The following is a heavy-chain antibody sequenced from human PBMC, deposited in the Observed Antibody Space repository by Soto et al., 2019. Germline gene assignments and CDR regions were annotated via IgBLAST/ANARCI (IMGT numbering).Heavy chain of an antibody. CDR2: IYYSGST. Sequence: QVQLQESGPGLVKLSQTLSLTCTVSGGSISSGGYYWSWIRQHPGKGLEWIGYIYYSGSTYYNPSLKSRVTISVDTSKNQFSLKLSSVTAADTAVYYCARKHKSGWYSWYFDLWGRGTLVTVSS. D-gene: IGHD6-19*01. V-gene: IGHV4-31*03. CDR1: GGSISSGGYY. CDR3: ARKHKSGWYSWYFDL. J-gene: IGHJ2*01.